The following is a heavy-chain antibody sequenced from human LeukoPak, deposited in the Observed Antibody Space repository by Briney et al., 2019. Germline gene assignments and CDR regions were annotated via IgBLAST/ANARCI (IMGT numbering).Heavy chain of an antibody. V-gene: IGHV3-53*01. J-gene: IGHJ4*02. CDR2: MYPGGST. D-gene: IGHD2-2*01. Sequence: GGSLRLSCVASGLTVSSNYMSWVRQAPGKGLEWVSVMYPGGSTYYADSVKGRFTISRDNSKNTVFLRMSSLRAEDTAIYFCAACPHGPDYSHHWGQGTPVTISS. CDR3: AACPHGPDYSHH. CDR1: GLTVSSNY.